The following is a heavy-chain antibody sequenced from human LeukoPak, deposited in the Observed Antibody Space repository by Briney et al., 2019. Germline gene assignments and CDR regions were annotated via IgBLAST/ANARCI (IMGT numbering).Heavy chain of an antibody. CDR2: MNPNSGNT. V-gene: IGHV1-8*01. D-gene: IGHD3-3*01. Sequence: ASVKVSCKAPGYTFTSYDINWVRQATGQGLEWMGWMNPNSGNTGYAQKFQGRVTMTRNTSISTAYMELSSLRSEDTAVYYCARGPRITIFGVVIRRDYYYYGMDVWGQGTTVTVSS. CDR1: GYTFTSYD. CDR3: ARGPRITIFGVVIRRDYYYYGMDV. J-gene: IGHJ6*02.